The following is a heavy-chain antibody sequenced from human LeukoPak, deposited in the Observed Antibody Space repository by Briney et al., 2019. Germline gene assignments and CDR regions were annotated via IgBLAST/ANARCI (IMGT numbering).Heavy chain of an antibody. J-gene: IGHJ4*02. CDR3: ARDFGGDGYNS. V-gene: IGHV3-33*01. CDR2: IWVDESNK. D-gene: IGHD5-24*01. Sequence: AGGSLRLSCVASGFTFSDYGMHWVRQAPGKGLEWVAVIWVDESNKYYADSVKGRFTISRDNSKHTLYLQMNSLRVEDTAVYYCARDFGGDGYNSWGQGTLVTVSS. CDR1: GFTFSDYG.